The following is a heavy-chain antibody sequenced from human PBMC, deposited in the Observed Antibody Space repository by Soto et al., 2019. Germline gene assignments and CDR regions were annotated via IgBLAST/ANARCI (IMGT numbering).Heavy chain of an antibody. J-gene: IGHJ4*02. CDR1: GFTFSSNG. D-gene: IGHD3-16*01. CDR3: ARWGDNKKLDY. Sequence: PGGSLRLSCAASGFTFSSNGMHWVRQAPGKGLEWVAVIWYDGSNKYHADSVKGRFTISRDNSKNTLYLQMNSLRAEDTAVYYCARWGDNKKLDYWGQGTLVTVSS. V-gene: IGHV3-33*01. CDR2: IWYDGSNK.